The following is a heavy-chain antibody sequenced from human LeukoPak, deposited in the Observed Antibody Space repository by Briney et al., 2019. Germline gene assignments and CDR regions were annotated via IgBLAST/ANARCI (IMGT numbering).Heavy chain of an antibody. V-gene: IGHV1-69*13. J-gene: IGHJ3*02. Sequence: SVKVSCKASGGTFSSYAISWVRQAPGQGLEWMGGIIPIFGTANYAQKFQGRVTITADESTSTAYMELSSPRSEDTAVYYCARDRAARPSLGDAFDIWGQGTMVTVSS. D-gene: IGHD6-6*01. CDR2: IIPIFGTA. CDR3: ARDRAARPSLGDAFDI. CDR1: GGTFSSYA.